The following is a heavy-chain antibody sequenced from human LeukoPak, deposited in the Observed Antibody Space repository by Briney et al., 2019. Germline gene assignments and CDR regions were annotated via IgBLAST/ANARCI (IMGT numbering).Heavy chain of an antibody. J-gene: IGHJ3*02. CDR2: IIPIFGTA. V-gene: IGHV1-69*06. Sequence: ASVKVSCKASGGTFSSYAISWVRQAPGQGLEWMGGIIPIFGTANYAQKFQGRVTITADKSTSTAYMELSSLRSEGTAVYYCASGRIPPDAFDIWGQGTMVTVSS. CDR1: GGTFSSYA. D-gene: IGHD2-2*02. CDR3: ASGRIPPDAFDI.